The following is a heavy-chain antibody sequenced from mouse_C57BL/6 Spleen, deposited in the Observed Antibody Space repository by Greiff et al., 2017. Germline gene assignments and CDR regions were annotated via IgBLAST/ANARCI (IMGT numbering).Heavy chain of an antibody. J-gene: IGHJ2*01. CDR2: IDPSDSET. CDR3: ARRYYGNYDYFDY. D-gene: IGHD2-1*01. CDR1: GYTFTSYW. Sequence: VQLQQPGAELVRPGSSVKLSCKASGYTFTSYWMHWVKQRPIQGLEWIGNIDPSDSETHYNQKFKDKATLTVDKSSSTAYMQLSSLTSEDSAVYYCARRYYGNYDYFDYWGQGTTRTVSS. V-gene: IGHV1-52*01.